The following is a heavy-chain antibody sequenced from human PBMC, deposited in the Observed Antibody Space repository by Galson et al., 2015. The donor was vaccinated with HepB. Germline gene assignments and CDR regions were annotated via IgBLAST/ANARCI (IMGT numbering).Heavy chain of an antibody. CDR1: GFTFGTYE. V-gene: IGHV3-30-3*01. CDR3: ARGRDCSNTNCYNAFDI. J-gene: IGHJ3*02. D-gene: IGHD2-2*02. CDR2: ISYDGSSK. Sequence: SLRLSCAASGFTFGTYEMHWVRQAPGKGLEWVAVISYDGSSKYYAGSVEGRFTISRDNSKNTLYLQMNSLRAEDTAIYYCARGRDCSNTNCYNAFDIWGQGTMVTVSS.